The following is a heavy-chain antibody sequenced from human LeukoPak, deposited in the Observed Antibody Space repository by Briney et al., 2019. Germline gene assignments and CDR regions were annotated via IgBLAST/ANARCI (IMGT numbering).Heavy chain of an antibody. Sequence: SETLSLTCTVSGGSISSGGYYWSWIRQPPGKGLEWIGYIYHSGSTYYNPSLKSRVTISVDRSKNQFSLKLSSVTAEDTAVYYCAAKPYSSSWRAGSSGFDPWGQGTLVTVSS. J-gene: IGHJ5*02. CDR3: AAKPYSSSWRAGSSGFDP. D-gene: IGHD6-13*01. CDR1: GGSISSGGYY. V-gene: IGHV4-30-2*01. CDR2: IYHSGST.